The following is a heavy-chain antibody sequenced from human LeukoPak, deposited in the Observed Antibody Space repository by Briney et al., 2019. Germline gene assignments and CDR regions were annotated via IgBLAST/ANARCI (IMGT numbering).Heavy chain of an antibody. CDR2: ISSSSRYI. CDR3: ARDQDYDILTGYTAYYYGMDV. CDR1: GFTFSSYS. J-gene: IGHJ6*02. Sequence: GGSLRLSCAASGFTFSSYSMNWVRQAPGRGLEWVSSISSSSRYIYYADSVKGRFTISRDNAKNSLYLQMNSLRAEDTAVYYCARDQDYDILTGYTAYYYGMDVWGQGTTVTVSS. V-gene: IGHV3-21*01. D-gene: IGHD3-9*01.